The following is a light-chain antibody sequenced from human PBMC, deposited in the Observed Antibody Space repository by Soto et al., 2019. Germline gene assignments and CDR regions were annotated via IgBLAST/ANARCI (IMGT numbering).Light chain of an antibody. J-gene: IGKJ4*01. V-gene: IGKV3-20*01. CDR3: QQYNNWPPVT. CDR1: ESISRDY. CDR2: GAS. Sequence: EIVLTQSPGTLSLSPGQRATLSCRASESISRDYLAWYQQRLGQAPRLLIYGASSGATGIPDRFSGSGSGTDFTLTISSLQSEDFAVYYCQQYNNWPPVTFGGGTKVEIK.